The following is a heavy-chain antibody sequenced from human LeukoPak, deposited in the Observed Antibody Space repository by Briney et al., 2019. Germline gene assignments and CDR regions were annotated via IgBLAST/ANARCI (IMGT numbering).Heavy chain of an antibody. CDR3: ARVDYSSGWLDY. V-gene: IGHV4-59*01. CDR1: GGSISSYY. J-gene: IGHJ4*02. D-gene: IGHD6-19*01. CDR2: IYYSGST. Sequence: SETLSLTCTVSGGSISSYYWSWIRQPPGKGLEWIGYIYYSGSTNYNPSLKSRVTISVDTSKNQFSLKLSSVTAADTAVYYCARVDYSSGWLDYWGQGTLVTVSS.